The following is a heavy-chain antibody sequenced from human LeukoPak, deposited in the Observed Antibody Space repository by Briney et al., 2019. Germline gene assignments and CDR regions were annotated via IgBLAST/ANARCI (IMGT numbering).Heavy chain of an antibody. CDR2: MNPDSGNT. J-gene: IGHJ4*02. Sequence: ASVKVSCKASGYTFTSYDINWVRQATRQGLEWMGWMNPDSGNTGYAQKFQGRVTMTRNTSISTAYMELSSLTSEDTAVYYCARAKRFGELLYGWGQGTLVTVSS. CDR1: GYTFTSYD. CDR3: ARAKRFGELLYG. V-gene: IGHV1-8*01. D-gene: IGHD3-10*01.